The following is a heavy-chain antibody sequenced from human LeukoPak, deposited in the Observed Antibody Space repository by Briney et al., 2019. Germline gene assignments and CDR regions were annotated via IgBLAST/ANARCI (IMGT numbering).Heavy chain of an antibody. V-gene: IGHV3-48*03. J-gene: IGHJ4*02. Sequence: GGSLKLSCAASGFTLSSYEMNWVRQAPGKGLEWVSYMSSSGNSKHYADSVKGRFTISRDNSKNTLYLQMNSLRAEDTAVYYCARDPPGGIVVVDHDYWGQGTLVTVSS. CDR2: MSSSGNSK. D-gene: IGHD3-22*01. CDR1: GFTLSSYE. CDR3: ARDPPGGIVVVDHDY.